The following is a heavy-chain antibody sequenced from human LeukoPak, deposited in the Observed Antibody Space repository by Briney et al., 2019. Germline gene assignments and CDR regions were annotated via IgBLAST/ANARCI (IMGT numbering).Heavy chain of an antibody. CDR3: ASIYYYDSSGYVSAFDY. CDR2: IYYSGST. V-gene: IGHV4-39*07. CDR1: GGSISSSSYY. J-gene: IGHJ4*02. Sequence: SETLSLTCTVSGGSISSSSYYWGWIRQPPGKGLEGIGSIYYSGSTYYNPSLKRRVTISVDTSKNQFSLKLSSVTAADTAVYYCASIYYYDSSGYVSAFDYWGQGTLVTVSS. D-gene: IGHD3-22*01.